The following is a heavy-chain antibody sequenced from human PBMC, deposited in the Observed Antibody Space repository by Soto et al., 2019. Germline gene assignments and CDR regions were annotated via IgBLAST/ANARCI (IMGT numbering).Heavy chain of an antibody. J-gene: IGHJ5*02. Sequence: QVQLQESGPGLVKPSGTLSLTCAVSGGSISSSNWWSWVRQPPGKGLEWIGEIYHSGSTNYNPSLKSRVTISVDKSKYQFSLKLSSVTAADTAVYYCARVYCSSTSCYDGGWFDPWGQGTLVTVSS. V-gene: IGHV4-4*02. CDR3: ARVYCSSTSCYDGGWFDP. D-gene: IGHD2-2*01. CDR1: GGSISSSNW. CDR2: IYHSGST.